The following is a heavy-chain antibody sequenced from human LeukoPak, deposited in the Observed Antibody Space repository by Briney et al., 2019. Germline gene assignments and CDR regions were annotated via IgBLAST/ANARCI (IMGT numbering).Heavy chain of an antibody. Sequence: GGSLRLSCAASGFTFSSYWMSWVRQAPGKGLEWVANIKQDGSEKYYVDSVKGRFTISRDNAKNSLYLQMNSLRAEDTAVYYCARDSTRITMIVVAEYYFDYWGQGTLVTVSS. CDR3: ARDSTRITMIVVAEYYFDY. V-gene: IGHV3-7*01. CDR1: GFTFSSYW. CDR2: IKQDGSEK. D-gene: IGHD3-22*01. J-gene: IGHJ4*02.